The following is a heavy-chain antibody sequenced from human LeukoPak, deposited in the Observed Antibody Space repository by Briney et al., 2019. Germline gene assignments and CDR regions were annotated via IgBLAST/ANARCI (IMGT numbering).Heavy chain of an antibody. V-gene: IGHV1-18*01. CDR2: ISTYSGNT. CDR1: GYTFISHG. D-gene: IGHD3-3*01. J-gene: IGHJ6*03. CDR3: ARDLAVLGVVFTSYMDV. Sequence: ASVKVSCKASGYTFISHGITWVRQAPGQGLEWMGWISTYSGNTHYAQKFQGRVTLTKDTSTTTAYLELRSLRSDDAAVYYCARDLAVLGVVFTSYMDVWGQGTPVTVSS.